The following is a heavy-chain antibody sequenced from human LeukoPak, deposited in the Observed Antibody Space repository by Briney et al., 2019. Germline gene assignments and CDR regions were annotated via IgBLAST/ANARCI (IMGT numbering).Heavy chain of an antibody. CDR3: AKTQDGGRYYYDSSGYTKDY. CDR1: GFTFSSYA. D-gene: IGHD3-22*01. CDR2: ISGSGGST. V-gene: IGHV3-23*01. J-gene: IGHJ4*02. Sequence: GGSLSLSCAASGFTFSSYAMSWVRQAPGKGLEWVSAISGSGGSTYYADSVKGRFTISRDNSKNTLYLQMNSLRAEDTAVYYCAKTQDGGRYYYDSSGYTKDYWGQGTVVTVSS.